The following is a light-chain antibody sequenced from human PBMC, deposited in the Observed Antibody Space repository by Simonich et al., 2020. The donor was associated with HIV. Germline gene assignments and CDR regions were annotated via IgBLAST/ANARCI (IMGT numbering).Light chain of an antibody. Sequence: QSALTQPASVSGSPAQSITISCTGTSSDVGGYNYVSWYQQHPGKAPKLMIFDVSKRPSGVSNRFSGSKSGNTASLTISGLQAEDEADYYCCSYAGSYTLVFGGGTKLTVL. V-gene: IGLV2-14*01. J-gene: IGLJ3*02. CDR1: SSDVGGYNY. CDR2: DVS. CDR3: CSYAGSYTLV.